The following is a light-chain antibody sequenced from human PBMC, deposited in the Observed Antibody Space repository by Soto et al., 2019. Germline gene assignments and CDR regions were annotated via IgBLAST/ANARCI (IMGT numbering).Light chain of an antibody. CDR3: KQYSTFPRT. CDR2: DAY. V-gene: IGKV1-5*01. CDR1: QSISKW. J-gene: IGKJ1*01. Sequence: DIQMTQSPSTLSASVGDRVVITCRASQSISKWLAWYQQKPGRAHNFLIYDAYTLESGVQSRFSGSGSGTEFTLTITNLQPDDFATFYCKQYSTFPRTFGQGTKVDIK.